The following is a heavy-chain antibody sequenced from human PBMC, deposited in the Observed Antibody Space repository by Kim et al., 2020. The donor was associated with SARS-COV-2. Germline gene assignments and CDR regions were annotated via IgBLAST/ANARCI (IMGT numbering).Heavy chain of an antibody. Sequence: SVKVSCRATGVAFSNYAMAWVRQAPGQGLEWVGSFMPVFNTTDYAQRFQGRVSITADEASTTGYMELRSLTSEDTAVYFCATWKCSGGSCFSGPDYYGLDVWGQGPTITVS. J-gene: IGHJ6*02. CDR2: FMPVFNTT. CDR3: ATWKCSGGSCFSGPDYYGLDV. CDR1: GVAFSNYA. D-gene: IGHD2-15*01. V-gene: IGHV1-69*13.